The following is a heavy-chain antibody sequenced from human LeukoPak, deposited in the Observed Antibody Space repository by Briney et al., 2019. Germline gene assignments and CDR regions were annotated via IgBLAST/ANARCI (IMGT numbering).Heavy chain of an antibody. CDR3: TRAPPYGSGWSKGVLDS. CDR2: IYHSGST. J-gene: IGHJ4*02. Sequence: PSGTLSLTCAVSGDSISSNNWWSWVRPPPGKGLERIGEIYHSGSTNYNPSLKSRVTISVDKSKNQFSLKVSSVTAADTAVYYCTRAPPYGSGWSKGVLDSWGQGTLVTVSS. CDR1: GDSISSNNW. V-gene: IGHV4-4*02. D-gene: IGHD6-19*01.